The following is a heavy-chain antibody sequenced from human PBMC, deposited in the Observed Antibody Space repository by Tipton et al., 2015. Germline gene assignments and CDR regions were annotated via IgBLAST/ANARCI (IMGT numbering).Heavy chain of an antibody. CDR3: ARPRGPMIREAFDI. J-gene: IGHJ3*02. Sequence: TLSLTCAVSAYSISTDYYWGWIRQPPGKGLEWIGSISHSGNTYYNPSLKSRVTMSRDTSKNQFSLKLTSVTAADTAIYYCARPRGPMIREAFDIWGQGTMVTVSS. CDR1: AYSISTDYY. CDR2: ISHSGNT. V-gene: IGHV4-38-2*01. D-gene: IGHD3-10*01.